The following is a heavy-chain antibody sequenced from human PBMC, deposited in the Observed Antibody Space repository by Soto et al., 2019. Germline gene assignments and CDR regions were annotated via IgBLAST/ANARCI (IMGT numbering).Heavy chain of an antibody. CDR2: DDYNGGT. CDR3: SWVVAPWYYPRRYSQH. Sequence: QLQLQESGPGLVKPSETLSLACTVSGGSISSTTYYWGWIRQPPGRGLEWIGRDDYNGGTNSTPSLMRPLNTSVYPCTNPSPLTLISASAPHTAESNCSWVVAPWYYPRRYSQHWARASLVTVSP. V-gene: IGHV4-39*01. CDR1: GGSISSTTYY. J-gene: IGHJ1*01. D-gene: IGHD1-7*01.